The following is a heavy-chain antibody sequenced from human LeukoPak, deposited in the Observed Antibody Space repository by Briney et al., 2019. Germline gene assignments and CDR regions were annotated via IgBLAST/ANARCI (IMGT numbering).Heavy chain of an antibody. D-gene: IGHD5-12*01. J-gene: IGHJ6*02. V-gene: IGHV1-69*13. CDR2: IIPIFGTA. CDR1: GGTFSSYA. Sequence: SVKVSCKASGGTFSSYAISWVRQAPGQGLEWMGGIIPIFGTANYAQKFQGRATITADESTSTAYMELSSLRSEDTAVYYCARDRGYSGYDYYYYYGMDVWGQGTTVTVSS. CDR3: ARDRGYSGYDYYYYYGMDV.